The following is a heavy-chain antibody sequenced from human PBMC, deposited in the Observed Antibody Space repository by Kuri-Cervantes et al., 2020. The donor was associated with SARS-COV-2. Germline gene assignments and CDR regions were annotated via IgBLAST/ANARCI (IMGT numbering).Heavy chain of an antibody. D-gene: IGHD3-10*01. Sequence: GESLKISCAASGFTVSSNYMSWVRQAPGKGLEWVSVIYSGGSTYYADSVKGRFTISRDNSKNTLYLQMNSLRAEDTAVYYCATVRGVITYWGQGTLVTVSS. CDR1: GFTVSSNY. V-gene: IGHV3-66*01. CDR3: ATVRGVITY. J-gene: IGHJ4*02. CDR2: IYSGGST.